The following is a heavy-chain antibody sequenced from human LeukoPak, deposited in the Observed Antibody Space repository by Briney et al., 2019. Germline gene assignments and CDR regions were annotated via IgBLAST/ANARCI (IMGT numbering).Heavy chain of an antibody. J-gene: IGHJ3*02. D-gene: IGHD4-23*01. CDR1: AGSVSTSNYC. CDR2: IDYSGSP. Sequence: SETLSLACTVSAGSVSTSNYCWGWLRQPAGKQLEWIGSIDYSGSPLYNPSLKSRVTISVDTSKNQFSLKLSSVTAADTAVYYCARPLDCNYGGTAFDIWGQGTMVTVSS. CDR3: ARPLDCNYGGTAFDI. V-gene: IGHV4-39*01.